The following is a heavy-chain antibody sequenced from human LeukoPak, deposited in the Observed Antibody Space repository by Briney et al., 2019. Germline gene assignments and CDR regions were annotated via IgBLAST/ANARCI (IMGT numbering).Heavy chain of an antibody. CDR3: VKASSSSPQYNWFDA. CDR2: ISGSGGRT. CDR1: GFTFSSYA. D-gene: IGHD6-6*01. J-gene: IGHJ5*02. Sequence: GGSLRLSCAASGFTFSSYAMSWVRQAPGKGLEWVSAISGSGGRTYYADSVKGRFTISRDNSKNTLYLQMNSLRAEDTALYYCVKASSSSPQYNWFDAWGQGTLVTVSS. V-gene: IGHV3-23*01.